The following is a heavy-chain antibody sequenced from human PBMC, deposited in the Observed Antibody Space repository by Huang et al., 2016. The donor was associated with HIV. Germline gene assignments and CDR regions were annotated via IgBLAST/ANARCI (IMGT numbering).Heavy chain of an antibody. CDR2: ISGRGNRT. CDR3: TTLSYYHSGY. J-gene: IGHJ4*02. Sequence: EVHLLQSGGGFVQPGGSLRLTCRASGLSFSTYGMHWVRQAPGKGIEWVSSISGRGNRTMYADPVKGHFTISRDNSNNTLYMEMNNVGVEDTATYYCTTLSYYHSGYWGQGVLVTVSS. V-gene: IGHV3-23*01. D-gene: IGHD3-16*01. CDR1: GLSFSTYG.